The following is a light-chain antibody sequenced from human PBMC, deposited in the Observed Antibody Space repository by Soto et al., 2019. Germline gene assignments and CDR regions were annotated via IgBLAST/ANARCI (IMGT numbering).Light chain of an antibody. CDR3: QQYASSPLT. CDR2: GAS. CDR1: QSVRSNY. V-gene: IGKV3-20*01. Sequence: EIVLTQSPGTLSLSSGERATLSCRASQSVRSNYLAWYQQKLGQAPRLLIYGASSRATGIPVRFGGSGSGTDFTLTISRLEPEDFSVYYCQQYASSPLTFGGGTKVEIK. J-gene: IGKJ4*01.